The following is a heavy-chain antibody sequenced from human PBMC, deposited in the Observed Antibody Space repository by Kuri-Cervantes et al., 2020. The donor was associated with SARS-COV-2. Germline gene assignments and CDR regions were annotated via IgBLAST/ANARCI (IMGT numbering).Heavy chain of an antibody. J-gene: IGHJ3*02. Sequence: ASVKVSCKASGYTFSSYAIHWVRQAPGQGLEWMGWINTATGNTHYSQKFQGRVTITRDTAASTEYMDLNSLRSEDTAVYCCAREVGYCDSGRCYGLDAFDIWGQGTTVTVSS. CDR3: AREVGYCDSGRCYGLDAFDI. CDR1: GYTFSSYA. V-gene: IGHV1-3*04. D-gene: IGHD2-2*01. CDR2: INTATGNT.